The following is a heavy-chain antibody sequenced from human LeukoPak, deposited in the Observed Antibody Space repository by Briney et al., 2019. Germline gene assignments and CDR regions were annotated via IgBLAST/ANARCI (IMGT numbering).Heavy chain of an antibody. CDR2: MYSNGNT. CDR3: ARDGAVEYHNLVTDAFDI. J-gene: IGHJ3*02. D-gene: IGHD3-16*01. V-gene: IGHV4-4*07. Sequence: PSETLSLTCTVSGASISTYYWSWIRQPAGMGLEGIGRMYSNGNTHYNPSLKGRVTMSVDTSKNQFSLRLTSVTAADTAMYYCARDGAVEYHNLVTDAFDIWGQGTMVTVSS. CDR1: GASISTYY.